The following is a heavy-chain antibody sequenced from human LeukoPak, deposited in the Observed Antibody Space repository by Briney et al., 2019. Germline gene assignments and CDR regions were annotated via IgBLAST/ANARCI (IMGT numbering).Heavy chain of an antibody. CDR2: INAYNGNT. D-gene: IGHD3-10*01. V-gene: IGHV1-18*01. J-gene: IGHJ5*02. Sequence: APVKVSCKASGYTFTSYGISWVRQAPGQGLEWMGWINAYNGNTNNAQKFHGRVTMTTDTSTTTAYMELRSLRSDDTAVYYCARVRDPFYYGSGSYYSPWFDPWGQGTLVTVSS. CDR1: GYTFTSYG. CDR3: ARVRDPFYYGSGSYYSPWFDP.